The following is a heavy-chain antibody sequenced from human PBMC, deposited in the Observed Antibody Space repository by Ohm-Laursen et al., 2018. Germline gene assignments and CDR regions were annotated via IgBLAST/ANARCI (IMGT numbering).Heavy chain of an antibody. J-gene: IGHJ6*02. Sequence: SVKVSCKASGYTFTYRYLHWVRQAPGQALEWMGWITPFNGNTNYAQKFQDRVTITRDRSMSTAYMELSSLRSEDTAMYYCARSRTMVRGDYGMDVWGQGTTVTVSS. CDR2: ITPFNGNT. CDR1: GYTFTYRY. V-gene: IGHV1-45*02. D-gene: IGHD3-10*01. CDR3: ARSRTMVRGDYGMDV.